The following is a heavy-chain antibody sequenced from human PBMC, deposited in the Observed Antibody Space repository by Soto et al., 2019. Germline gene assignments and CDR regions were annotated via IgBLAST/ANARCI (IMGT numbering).Heavy chain of an antibody. CDR1: GYTFTSYY. V-gene: IGHV1-46*03. Sequence: ASVKVSCKASGYTFTSYYMHWVRQSPAQGLEGRGIINPSGGSTSYAQKCHGRLTMTRDTSTSTVYMELSGLRSEDTAVYYLASAWAAAGRGWSGRWGQGRLVTV. CDR3: ASAWAAAGRGWSGR. CDR2: INPSGGST. J-gene: IGHJ4*02. D-gene: IGHD6-13*01.